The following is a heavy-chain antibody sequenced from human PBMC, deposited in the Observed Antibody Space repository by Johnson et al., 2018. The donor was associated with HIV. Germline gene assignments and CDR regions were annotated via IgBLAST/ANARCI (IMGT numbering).Heavy chain of an antibody. CDR3: AKCIWGSSLIDAFDI. CDR2: INQDGTEK. Sequence: VQLVESGGGLVKPGGSLRLSCAASGFTFSDYFMSWIRQAPGKGLEWVANINQDGTEKYYVDFVKGRFTISRDNAKNSLFLQVSSLRAEDTAIYYCAKCIWGSSLIDAFDIWGQGTMVTVSS. J-gene: IGHJ3*02. D-gene: IGHD6-13*01. CDR1: GFTFSDYF. V-gene: IGHV3-7*01.